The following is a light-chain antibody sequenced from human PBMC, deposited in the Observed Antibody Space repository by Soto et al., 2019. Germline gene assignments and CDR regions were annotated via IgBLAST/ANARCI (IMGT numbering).Light chain of an antibody. J-gene: IGKJ2*01. CDR2: GAS. CDR3: QQYNNWPQT. CDR1: QSVSSK. Sequence: EIVMTQSPATLSVSPVEGATLSCMASQSVSSKLAWYQQKPGQAPRLLIYGASTRATGIPARFSGSGSGTEFTLIISSLQSEDSAVYYCQQYNNWPQTFGQGTKVDIK. V-gene: IGKV3-15*01.